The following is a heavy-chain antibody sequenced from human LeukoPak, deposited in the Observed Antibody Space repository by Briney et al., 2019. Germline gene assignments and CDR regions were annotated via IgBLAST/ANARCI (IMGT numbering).Heavy chain of an antibody. CDR1: GFTFSGSA. V-gene: IGHV3-73*01. Sequence: GGSLRLSCAASGFTFSGSAMHWVRQASGKGLEWVGRIRSKANSYATAYAASVKGRFTISRDDSKNTAYLQMNSLKTEDTAVYYCTCRIAVAGTVFDYWGQGTLVTVST. CDR3: TCRIAVAGTVFDY. D-gene: IGHD6-19*01. J-gene: IGHJ4*02. CDR2: IRSKANSYAT.